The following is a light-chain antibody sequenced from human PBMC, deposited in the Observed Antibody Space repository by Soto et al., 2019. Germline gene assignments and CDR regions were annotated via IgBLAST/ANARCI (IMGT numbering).Light chain of an antibody. CDR3: QQYDTYPWT. Sequence: DIKMTQSPSTLSASVGDRATITCRASQSFSTWLAWYQQKPGKAPKLLIYDVSTLQSGVPSRFSGGGAGTEFTLTISSLQHDDFATYYCQQYDTYPWTFGQGTKVEIK. V-gene: IGKV1-5*01. J-gene: IGKJ1*01. CDR1: QSFSTW. CDR2: DVS.